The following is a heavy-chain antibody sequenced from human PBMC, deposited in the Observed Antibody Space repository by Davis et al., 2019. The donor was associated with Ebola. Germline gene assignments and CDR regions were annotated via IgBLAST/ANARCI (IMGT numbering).Heavy chain of an antibody. CDR1: GYTFNLYG. J-gene: IGHJ4*02. V-gene: IGHV1-18*01. CDR3: ARDGSVAAIELDY. Sequence: ASVKVSCKASGYTFNLYGITWVRQAPGQGLEWMGWISAYNGNTNYAQRFQDRVTMTTDTSTNTAYMEVRGLRSDDTAVYYCARDGSVAAIELDYWGQGTLVTVSS. CDR2: ISAYNGNT. D-gene: IGHD2-2*02.